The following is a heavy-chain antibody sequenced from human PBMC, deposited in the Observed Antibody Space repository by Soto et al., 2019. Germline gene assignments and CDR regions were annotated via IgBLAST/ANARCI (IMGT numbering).Heavy chain of an antibody. V-gene: IGHV3-53*01. CDR3: AREYCSGGSCYSTDGMDV. Sequence: GGSLRLSCAASGFTVSSNYMSWVRQAPGKGLEWVSVIYSGGSTYYADSVKGRFTISRDNSKNTLYLQMNSLRAEDTAVYYCAREYCSGGSCYSTDGMDVWGQGTTVTVSS. CDR2: IYSGGST. D-gene: IGHD2-15*01. J-gene: IGHJ6*02. CDR1: GFTVSSNY.